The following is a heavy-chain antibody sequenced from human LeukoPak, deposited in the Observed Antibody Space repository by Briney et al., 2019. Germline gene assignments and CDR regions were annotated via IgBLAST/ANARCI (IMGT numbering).Heavy chain of an antibody. CDR1: GFTFSSYS. CDR2: ISSSSSYI. V-gene: IGHV3-21*01. CDR3: ARDVNRLCSGGSCYSGYYYYYYMDV. Sequence: GGSLRLSCAASGFTFSSYSMNWVRQAPGKGLEWVSSISSSSSYIYYADSVKGRFTISRDNAKNSLYLQMNSLRAEDTAVYYCARDVNRLCSGGSCYSGYYYYYYMDVWGKGTTVTVSS. J-gene: IGHJ6*03. D-gene: IGHD2-15*01.